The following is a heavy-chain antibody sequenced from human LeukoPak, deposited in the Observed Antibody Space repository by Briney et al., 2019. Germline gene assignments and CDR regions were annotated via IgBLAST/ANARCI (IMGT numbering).Heavy chain of an antibody. Sequence: HGGSLRLSCAASGFTFSSYGMSWVRQAPGKGLEWVSAISGSGGSTYYADSVKGRFTISRDNSKNTLYLQMNSLRAEDTAVYYCAKDGKAQYYYDSSGVPDYFDYWGQGTLVTVSS. CDR1: GFTFSSYG. D-gene: IGHD3-22*01. J-gene: IGHJ4*02. CDR2: ISGSGGST. V-gene: IGHV3-23*01. CDR3: AKDGKAQYYYDSSGVPDYFDY.